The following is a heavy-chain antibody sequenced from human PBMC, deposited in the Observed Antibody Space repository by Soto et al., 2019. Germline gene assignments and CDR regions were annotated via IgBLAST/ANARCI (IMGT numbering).Heavy chain of an antibody. Sequence: GESLKISCAASGFTVSSNYMSWVRQAPGKGLEWVSVIYSGGSTYYADSVKGRITISRHNSKNTLYLQMNSLRAEDTAVYYCVSASSFSVYYDSSGTVYWGQGTLVTVSS. CDR2: IYSGGST. D-gene: IGHD3-22*01. CDR1: GFTVSSNY. V-gene: IGHV3-53*04. J-gene: IGHJ4*02. CDR3: VSASSFSVYYDSSGTVY.